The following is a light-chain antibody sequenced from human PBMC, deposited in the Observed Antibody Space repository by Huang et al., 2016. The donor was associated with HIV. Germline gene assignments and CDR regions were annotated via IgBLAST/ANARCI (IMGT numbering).Light chain of an antibody. J-gene: IGKJ4*01. CDR3: QQYNDWPPLT. CDR2: GAS. CDR1: QGVRTN. V-gene: IGKV3D-15*01. Sequence: VMTQSPASLSASPGARVTLSCRASQGVRTNFAWYQQKPGQAPTLLMFGASTRATGTPPRFSGSGSGTDFTLTITSLQSSDSAIDYCQQYNDWPPLTFGGGTKVEI.